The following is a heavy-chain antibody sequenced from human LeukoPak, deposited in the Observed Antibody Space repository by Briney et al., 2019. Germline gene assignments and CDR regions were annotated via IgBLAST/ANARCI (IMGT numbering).Heavy chain of an antibody. CDR3: AREDRDYYYLDV. J-gene: IGHJ6*03. CDR2: IIPIFGTA. Sequence: SVKVSCKASGGTFSSYAISWVRQAPGQGLEWMGWIIPIFGTANYAQKFQGRVTISTDESTSTAYMELSSLRSEDTAVYHCAREDRDYYYLDVWGKGTTVTVSS. CDR1: GGTFSSYA. V-gene: IGHV1-69*05.